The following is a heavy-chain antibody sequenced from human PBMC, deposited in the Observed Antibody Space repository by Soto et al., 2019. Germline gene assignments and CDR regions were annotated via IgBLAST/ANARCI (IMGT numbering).Heavy chain of an antibody. CDR2: IIPIFGTA. CDR3: ARSSDSSSLPPGC. D-gene: IGHD3-22*01. CDR1: GGTFSSYA. Sequence: QVQLVQSGAEVKKPGSSVKVSCKASGGTFSSYAISWVRQAPGQGLEWMGGIIPIFGTANYAQKFQGRVTIHAYDSTGTAYRELSSLGSEDTAVYYCARSSDSSSLPPGCWGQGALVTVSS. J-gene: IGHJ4*02. V-gene: IGHV1-69*12.